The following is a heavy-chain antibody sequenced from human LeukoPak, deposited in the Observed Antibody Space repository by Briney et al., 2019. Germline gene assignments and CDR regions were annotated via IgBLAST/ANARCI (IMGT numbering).Heavy chain of an antibody. CDR3: ARGGIVGADHDAFDI. CDR2: IYYSGST. CDR1: GGSISSSSYY. V-gene: IGHV4-39*07. Sequence: SETLSLTCTVSGGSISSSSYYWGWIRQPPGKGLEWIGSIYYSGSTYYNPSLKSRVTISVDTSKNQFSLKLSSVTAADTAVYYCARGGIVGADHDAFDIWGQGTMVTVSS. D-gene: IGHD1-26*01. J-gene: IGHJ3*02.